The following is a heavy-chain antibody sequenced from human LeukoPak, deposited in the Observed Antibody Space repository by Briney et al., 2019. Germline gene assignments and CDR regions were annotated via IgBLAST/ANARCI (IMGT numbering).Heavy chain of an antibody. CDR3: ARFSKGEAVWFNF. CDR2: IYHSGST. J-gene: IGHJ5*01. Sequence: SETLSLTCAVSGGSFSGYYWSWIRQPPGKGLEWIGEIYHSGSTNYNPSLKSRVTISVDTSKNQFSLKLSSVTAADTAVYYCARFSKGEAVWFNFGCQGTRITVPS. D-gene: IGHD6-19*01. V-gene: IGHV4-34*01. CDR1: GGSFSGYY.